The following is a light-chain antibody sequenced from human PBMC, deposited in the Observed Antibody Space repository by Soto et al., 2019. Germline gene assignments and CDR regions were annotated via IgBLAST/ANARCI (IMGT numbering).Light chain of an antibody. V-gene: IGKV1-39*01. CDR3: QRRYATPFT. CDR2: AAS. J-gene: IGKJ3*01. Sequence: DIQMTQSPSSLSASVGDRVTITCRASHSISSYLNWYRQKPGKAPELLIYAASSLQSGVPSVFSASGSGTDFPLTFSSLQPYDFATYYCQRRYATPFTFGHGTKVYI. CDR1: HSISSY.